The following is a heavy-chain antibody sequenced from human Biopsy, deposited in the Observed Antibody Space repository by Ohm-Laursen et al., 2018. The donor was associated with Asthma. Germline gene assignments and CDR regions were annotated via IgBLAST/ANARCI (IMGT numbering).Heavy chain of an antibody. D-gene: IGHD1-7*01. CDR3: ARFIDGTFFVAY. V-gene: IGHV5-51*01. J-gene: IGHJ4*02. Sequence: ESLKISCKASGYTFSDSWIGWVRQMPGKGLEWMGIIFAANSETKYSPSFQGQVTISADMSISTAFLQWSSLKASDTAIYYCARFIDGTFFVAYWGQGTLVTVSS. CDR1: GYTFSDSW. CDR2: IFAANSET.